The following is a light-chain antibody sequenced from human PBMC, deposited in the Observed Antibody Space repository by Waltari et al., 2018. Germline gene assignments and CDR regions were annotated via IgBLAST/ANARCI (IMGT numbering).Light chain of an antibody. CDR2: HDN. CDR1: KLGEKH. J-gene: IGLJ2*01. V-gene: IGLV3-1*01. Sequence: SYELTQSPSVSVSPGQTASITCSGDKLGEKHVSWYQLRPGQSPLLVISHDNKRPSGIPDRFSGSNSGNTATLTISGTQSMDEADYYCQAWDNSVVFGGGTKLTVL. CDR3: QAWDNSVV.